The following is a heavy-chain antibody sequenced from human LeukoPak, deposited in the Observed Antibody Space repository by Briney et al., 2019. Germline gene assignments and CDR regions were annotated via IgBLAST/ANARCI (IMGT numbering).Heavy chain of an antibody. J-gene: IGHJ4*02. CDR2: FYSGGGT. CDR3: ARGPTVRGLIRYYFDY. CDR1: GFTVSSNH. D-gene: IGHD3-10*01. V-gene: IGHV3-53*01. Sequence: PGGSLRLSCAASGFTVSSNHMNWVRQAPGKGLEWVSVFYSGGGTYYADSVKGRFTISRDNSKNTLYFQMNSLRAEDTAVYYCARGPTVRGLIRYYFDYWGQGTLVTVSS.